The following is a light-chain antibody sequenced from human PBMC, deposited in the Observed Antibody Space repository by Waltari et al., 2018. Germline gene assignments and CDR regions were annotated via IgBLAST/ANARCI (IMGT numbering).Light chain of an antibody. Sequence: EIVMTQSPATLSVSPGERATLSCRASQSFSSNLAWYQQKPGQAPRLPIYGASTRATGIPARFSGSGSGTEFTLTISSLQSEDFAVYYCQQYNNWPSITFGQGTRLEIK. V-gene: IGKV3-15*01. J-gene: IGKJ5*01. CDR2: GAS. CDR1: QSFSSN. CDR3: QQYNNWPSIT.